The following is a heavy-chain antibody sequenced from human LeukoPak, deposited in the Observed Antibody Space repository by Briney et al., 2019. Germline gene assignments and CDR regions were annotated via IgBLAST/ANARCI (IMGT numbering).Heavy chain of an antibody. V-gene: IGHV4-31*03. CDR2: IYYSGST. J-gene: IGHJ6*02. CDR3: ARESYYSSGSYSSYYYHGMDV. D-gene: IGHD3-10*01. CDR1: GGSISSGGYY. Sequence: SQTLSLTCTVSGGSISSGGYYWSWIRQHPGKGLEWIGYIYYSGSTYYNPSLKSRVTISVDTSKNQFSLKLSSVTAADTAVYYCARESYYSSGSYSSYYYHGMDVWGQGTTVTVSS.